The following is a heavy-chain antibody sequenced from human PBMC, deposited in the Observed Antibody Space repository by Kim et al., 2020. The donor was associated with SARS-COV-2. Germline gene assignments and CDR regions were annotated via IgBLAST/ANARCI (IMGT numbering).Heavy chain of an antibody. CDR3: AKDPSRVTTANWFFDL. D-gene: IGHD4-17*01. V-gene: IGHV3-33*06. CDR2: IWYDGSNK. Sequence: LSLSCAASGFTFSSYAMHWVRQAPGKGLEWVAVIWYDGSNKYYADSVKGRFTISRDNSKNTLYLQMNSLRAEDTAVYYCAKDPSRVTTANWFFDLWGRGTLVTVSS. J-gene: IGHJ2*01. CDR1: GFTFSSYA.